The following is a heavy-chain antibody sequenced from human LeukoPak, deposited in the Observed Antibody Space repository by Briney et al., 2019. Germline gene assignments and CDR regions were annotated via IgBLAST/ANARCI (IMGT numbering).Heavy chain of an antibody. CDR2: ISYDGSNK. CDR3: AKDGHWTFDY. D-gene: IGHD1-1*01. CDR1: GFTFSSYG. Sequence: PGRSLRLSCAASGFTFSSYGMHWVRQAPGKGLEWVAVISYDGSNKYYADSVKGRFTISRDNSKNTLYLQMNSLRAEDTAVYYCAKDGHWTFDYWGQGTLVTVSS. V-gene: IGHV3-30*18. J-gene: IGHJ4*02.